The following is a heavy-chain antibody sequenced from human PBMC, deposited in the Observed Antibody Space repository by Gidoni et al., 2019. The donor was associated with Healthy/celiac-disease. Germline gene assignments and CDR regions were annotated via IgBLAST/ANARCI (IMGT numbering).Heavy chain of an antibody. Sequence: QVQLVQSGAEVKKPGSSVKVSCKASGGTFSSYAISWVRQAPGQGLDWMGGIIPIFGTANYAQKFQGRVTITVDESTSTAYMELSSLRSEDTAVYYCASNYYDSSGYYLYYWGQGTLVTVSS. V-gene: IGHV1-69*01. CDR2: IIPIFGTA. CDR1: GGTFSSYA. J-gene: IGHJ4*02. CDR3: ASNYYDSSGYYLYY. D-gene: IGHD3-22*01.